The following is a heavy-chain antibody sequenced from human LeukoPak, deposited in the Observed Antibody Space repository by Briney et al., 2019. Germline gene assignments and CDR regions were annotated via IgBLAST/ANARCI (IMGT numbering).Heavy chain of an antibody. J-gene: IGHJ4*02. CDR3: ARQYDY. Sequence: PSETLSLTCTVSGGSIISGSYFWGWVRQPPGKGLEWIGSRYYSGSTDYNPSLKSRVTISADTSKNQFSLKLTSVTAADTAVYYCARQYDYWGQGTLVTVSS. CDR1: GGSIISGSYF. V-gene: IGHV4-39*01. CDR2: RYYSGST.